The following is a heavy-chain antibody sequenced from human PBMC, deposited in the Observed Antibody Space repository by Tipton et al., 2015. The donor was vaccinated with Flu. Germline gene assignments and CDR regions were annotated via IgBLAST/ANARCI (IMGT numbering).Heavy chain of an antibody. J-gene: IGHJ4*02. D-gene: IGHD1-26*01. V-gene: IGHV1-2*02. CDR2: INPDGGAT. CDR3: VRLFSGTYHIDY. Sequence: QSGPEVKKPGASVKVSCKASGYTFRGHYMHWVRQAPGQGPEWMGWINPDGGATTYAQKFQGRVTLTRDTSLSTAYMELSSLRSDDTAFYYCVRLFSGTYHIDYWGQGTLVTVSS. CDR1: GYTFRGHY.